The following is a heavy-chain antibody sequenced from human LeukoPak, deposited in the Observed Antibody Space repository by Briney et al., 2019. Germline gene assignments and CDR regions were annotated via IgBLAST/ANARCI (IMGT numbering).Heavy chain of an antibody. CDR2: IYYSGST. J-gene: IGHJ4*02. V-gene: IGHV4-59*08. Sequence: PSETLSLTCTVSGGSISSYYWSWIRQPPGKGLEWIGYIYYSGSTNYNPSLKSRVTISVDTSKNQFSLKLSSMTAADTAVYYCARLSFGDFWSGYYFDYWGQGTLVTVSS. CDR1: GGSISSYY. CDR3: ARLSFGDFWSGYYFDY. D-gene: IGHD3-3*01.